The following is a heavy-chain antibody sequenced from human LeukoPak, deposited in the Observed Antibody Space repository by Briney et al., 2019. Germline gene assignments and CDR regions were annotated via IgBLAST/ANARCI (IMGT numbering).Heavy chain of an antibody. D-gene: IGHD1-1*01. CDR2: ISGSGGST. Sequence: GGSLRLSCAASGFTVSSNYMSWVRQAPGKGLEWVSAISGSGGSTYYADSVKGRFTISRDNSKNTLYLQMNSLRAEDTAVYYCAKDQLRVPFDHWGQGTLVTVSS. J-gene: IGHJ4*02. CDR1: GFTVSSNY. CDR3: AKDQLRVPFDH. V-gene: IGHV3-23*01.